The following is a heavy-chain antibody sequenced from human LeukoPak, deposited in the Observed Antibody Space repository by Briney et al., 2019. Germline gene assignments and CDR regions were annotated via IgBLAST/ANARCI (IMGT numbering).Heavy chain of an antibody. CDR2: ISSSSSYI. D-gene: IGHD3-22*01. V-gene: IGHV3-21*03. Sequence: GGSLRLSCAASGFTFSSYSMNWVPQAPRKGLEWASSISSSSSYISYAHSVKGRFTIFRDNAKNSLYLQMNSLRAEDTAVFYCARGRDSSGQDAFDIWGQGTMVTVSS. CDR1: GFTFSSYS. CDR3: ARGRDSSGQDAFDI. J-gene: IGHJ3*02.